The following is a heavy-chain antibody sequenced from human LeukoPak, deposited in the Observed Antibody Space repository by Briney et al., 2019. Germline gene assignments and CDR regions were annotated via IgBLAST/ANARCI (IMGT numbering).Heavy chain of an antibody. CDR1: GFTFSDYY. D-gene: IGHD3-10*01. CDR3: ARSTYGSKTPTLGNYYYYMDV. Sequence: TGGSLRLSCAASGFTFSDYYMSWIRQAPGKGLEWVSYISSSGSTIYYADSVKGRFTISRDNAKNSLYLQMNSLRAEDTAVYYCARSTYGSKTPTLGNYYYYMDVWGKGTTVTVSS. J-gene: IGHJ6*03. CDR2: ISSSGSTI. V-gene: IGHV3-11*01.